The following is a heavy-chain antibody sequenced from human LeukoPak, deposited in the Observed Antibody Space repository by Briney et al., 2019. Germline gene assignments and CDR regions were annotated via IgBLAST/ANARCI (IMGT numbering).Heavy chain of an antibody. CDR3: ARDSDYYDSSVGYAFDI. CDR1: GCTFSSYA. CDR2: IIPIFGTA. Sequence: ASVKVSCKASGCTFSSYAISWVRQAPGQGLEWMGRIIPIFGTANYAQKFQGRVTITTDESTSTAYMELSSLRSEDTAVYYCARDSDYYDSSVGYAFDIWGQGTMVTVSS. D-gene: IGHD3-22*01. J-gene: IGHJ3*02. V-gene: IGHV1-69*05.